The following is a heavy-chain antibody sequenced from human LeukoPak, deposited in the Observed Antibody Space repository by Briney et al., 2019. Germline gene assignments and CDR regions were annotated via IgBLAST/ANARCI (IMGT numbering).Heavy chain of an antibody. CDR1: GGSISSYY. CDR2: IYYSGTT. V-gene: IGHV4-59*05. Sequence: SETLSLTCTVSGGSISSYYWSWIRQPPGKGLEWIGSIYYSGTTYYIPSLKSRITISVDTSKDQFSLKLNSVTAADTAVYYCARHGGAAAAIDYWGQGTLVTVSS. J-gene: IGHJ4*02. CDR3: ARHGGAAAAIDY. D-gene: IGHD6-13*01.